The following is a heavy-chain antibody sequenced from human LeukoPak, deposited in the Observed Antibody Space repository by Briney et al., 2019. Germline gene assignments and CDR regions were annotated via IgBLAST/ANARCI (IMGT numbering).Heavy chain of an antibody. CDR1: GGSISSYY. J-gene: IGHJ4*02. CDR2: IYYSGST. CDR3: ARGDSLDY. V-gene: IGHV4-59*01. Sequence: SETLSLTCTVSGGSISSYYWSWIRQPPGKGLEWSGYIYYSGSTNYNPSLKSRVTISVDTSKNQFSLKLSSVTAADTAVYYCARGDSLDYWGQGTLVTVSS.